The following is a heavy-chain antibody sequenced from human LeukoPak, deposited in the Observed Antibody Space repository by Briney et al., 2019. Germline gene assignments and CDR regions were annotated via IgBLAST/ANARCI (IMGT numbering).Heavy chain of an antibody. D-gene: IGHD2-2*01. V-gene: IGHV4-59*01. J-gene: IGHJ5*02. Sequence: SETLSLTCTVSGGSISSYYWSWIRQPPGKGLEWIGYIYYSGSTNYNPSLKSRVTISVATSKNQFSLKLSSVTAADTAVYYCAIYQLLGWFDPWGQGTLVTVSS. CDR2: IYYSGST. CDR3: AIYQLLGWFDP. CDR1: GGSISSYY.